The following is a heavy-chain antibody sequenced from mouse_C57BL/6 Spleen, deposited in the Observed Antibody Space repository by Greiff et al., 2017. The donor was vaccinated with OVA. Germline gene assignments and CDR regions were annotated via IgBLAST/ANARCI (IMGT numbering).Heavy chain of an antibody. J-gene: IGHJ2*01. Sequence: VQLVESGAELVKPGASVKMSCKASGYTFTSYWITWVKQRPGQGLEWIGDIYPGSGSTNYNEKFKSKATLTVDTSSSTAYMQLSSLTSEDSAVYYCARYTVVAYYFDYWGQGTTLTVSS. D-gene: IGHD1-1*01. CDR1: GYTFTSYW. CDR2: IYPGSGST. V-gene: IGHV1-55*01. CDR3: ARYTVVAYYFDY.